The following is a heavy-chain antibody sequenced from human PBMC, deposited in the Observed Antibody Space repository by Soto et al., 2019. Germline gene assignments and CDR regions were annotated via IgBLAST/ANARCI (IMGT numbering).Heavy chain of an antibody. D-gene: IGHD3-9*01. CDR1: GGSISSYY. CDR2: IYYSGST. V-gene: IGHV4-59*01. J-gene: IGHJ6*03. Sequence: SETLSLTYTVSGGSISSYYWSWIRQPPGKGLEWIGYIYYSGSTNYNPSLKSRVTISVDTSKNQFSLKLSSVTAADTAVYYCARSNYDILTGYYRVGDYYYYYYMDVWGKGTTVTVSS. CDR3: ARSNYDILTGYYRVGDYYYYYYMDV.